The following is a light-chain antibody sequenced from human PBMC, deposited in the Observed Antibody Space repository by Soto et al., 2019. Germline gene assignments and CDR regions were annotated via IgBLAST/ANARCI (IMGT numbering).Light chain of an antibody. CDR3: GAWDSSLSGVV. V-gene: IGLV1-51*01. Sequence: QSVLTQPPSVSAAPGQKVTISCSGASSNIGNNDVSWYKQVPGTAPKLLIYDSEKRPSGVPDRLSGSRSGTSATLGITGLQTGDEADYYCGAWDSSLSGVVFGGGTKLTVL. CDR2: DSE. CDR1: SSNIGNND. J-gene: IGLJ3*02.